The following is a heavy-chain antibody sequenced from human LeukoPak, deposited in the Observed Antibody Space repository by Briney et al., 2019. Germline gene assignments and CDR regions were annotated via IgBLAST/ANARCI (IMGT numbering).Heavy chain of an antibody. CDR1: GYSFTSYW. Sequence: GESLKISCKGSGYSFTSYWIGWVRQMPGKGLEWMGIIYPGDSDTRYSPSFQGQVTISADKSISTAYLQWRSLKASDTAMYYCARVASGNLSVDWFDPWGQGTLVTVSS. J-gene: IGHJ5*02. V-gene: IGHV5-51*01. CDR3: ARVASGNLSVDWFDP. CDR2: IYPGDSDT. D-gene: IGHD1-26*01.